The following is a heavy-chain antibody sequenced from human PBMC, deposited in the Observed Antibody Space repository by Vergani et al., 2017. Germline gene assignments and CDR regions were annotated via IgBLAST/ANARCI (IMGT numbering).Heavy chain of an antibody. Sequence: EVQLVESGGGLVKPGGSLRLSCAASGFTFDDYTMHWVRQAPGKGLEWVSLISWDGGSTYYADSVKGRFTISRDNSKNSLYLQMNSLRTEDTALYYCAKDMYRSYSGNRDYYYYGMDVWGQGTTVTVSS. CDR2: ISWDGGST. D-gene: IGHD1-26*01. CDR3: AKDMYRSYSGNRDYYYYGMDV. V-gene: IGHV3-43*01. CDR1: GFTFDDYT. J-gene: IGHJ6*02.